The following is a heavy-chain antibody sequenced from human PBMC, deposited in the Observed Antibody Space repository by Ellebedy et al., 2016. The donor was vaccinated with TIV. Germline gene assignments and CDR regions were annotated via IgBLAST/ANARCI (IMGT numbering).Heavy chain of an antibody. CDR1: GGSISSNNW. J-gene: IGHJ5*02. CDR2: IHHGWGA. D-gene: IGHD2/OR15-2a*01. V-gene: IGHV4-4*02. Sequence: MPSETLSLTCAVSGGSISSNNWWSWVRQPPGKGLEWIGEIHHGWGANYNPSLRSRVSISVDKSKSQFSLRLRSMTAADTAVYYCARDWTRGGGYFASWFDPWGQGTPVTVSS. CDR3: ARDWTRGGGYFASWFDP.